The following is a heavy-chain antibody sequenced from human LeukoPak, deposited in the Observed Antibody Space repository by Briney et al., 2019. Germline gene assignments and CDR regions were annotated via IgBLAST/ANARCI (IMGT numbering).Heavy chain of an antibody. CDR3: ARGGRNLEWLFWLDY. Sequence: ASVKVSCKASGYTFTSYAMNWVRQAPGQGLEWMGWINTNTGNPTYAQGFTGRFVFSLDTSVSTAYLQISRLKAEDTAVYYCARGGRNLEWLFWLDYWGQGTLVTVSS. V-gene: IGHV7-4-1*02. D-gene: IGHD3-3*01. CDR1: GYTFTSYA. CDR2: INTNTGNP. J-gene: IGHJ4*02.